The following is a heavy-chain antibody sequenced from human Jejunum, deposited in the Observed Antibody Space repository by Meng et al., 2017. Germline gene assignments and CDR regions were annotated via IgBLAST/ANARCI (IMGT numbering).Heavy chain of an antibody. D-gene: IGHD4-23*01. CDR3: ARATAGNSEYFQN. CDR1: GGSMNSAGHY. J-gene: IGHJ1*01. CDR2: IHYSGGT. Sequence: QVQVQESGPGLVKPAQTLSLTCTVSGGSMNSAGHYWSWIRQDPGKGLEWIGYIHYSGGTYYNPSLKSRVTISVDTSKNQFSLKLNSVSAADTAVYYCARATAGNSEYFQNWGQGTLVTVSS. V-gene: IGHV4-31*03.